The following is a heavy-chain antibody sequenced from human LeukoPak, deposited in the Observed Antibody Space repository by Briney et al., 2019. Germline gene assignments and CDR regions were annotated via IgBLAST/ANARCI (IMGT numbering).Heavy chain of an antibody. V-gene: IGHV4-39*07. CDR1: GGSISSSSYY. CDR3: ASNWSDFDY. D-gene: IGHD1-1*01. J-gene: IGHJ4*02. CDR2: IYYSGST. Sequence: SETLSLTCTVSGGSISSSSYYWGWIRQPPGKGLEWIGSIYYSGSTYYSPSLKSRVTISVDTSKNQFSLELSSVTAADTAVYYCASNWSDFDYWGQGILVTVSS.